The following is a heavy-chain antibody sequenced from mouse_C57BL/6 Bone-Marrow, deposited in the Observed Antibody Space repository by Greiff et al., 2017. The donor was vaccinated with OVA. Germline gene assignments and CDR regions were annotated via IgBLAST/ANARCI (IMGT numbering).Heavy chain of an antibody. Sequence: VQLKQSGPELVKPGASVKIPCKASGYTFTDYNMDWVKQSHGKSLEWIGDINPNNGGTIYNQKFKGKATLTVDKSSSTAYMELRSLTSEDTAVYYCARQYFGRDYFDYWGQGTTLTVSS. D-gene: IGHD5-1*01. CDR3: ARQYFGRDYFDY. J-gene: IGHJ2*01. V-gene: IGHV1-18*01. CDR1: GYTFTDYN. CDR2: INPNNGGT.